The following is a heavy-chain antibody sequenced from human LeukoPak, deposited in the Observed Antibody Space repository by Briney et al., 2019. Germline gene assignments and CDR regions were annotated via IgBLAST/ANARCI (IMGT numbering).Heavy chain of an antibody. CDR1: GLTFSDYY. D-gene: IGHD3-22*01. CDR3: ARVNYYDSSLIDY. CDR2: ISSSGSTI. J-gene: IGHJ4*02. V-gene: IGHV3-11*01. Sequence: GGSLRLSCAASGLTFSDYYMIWIRQAPGKGLEWISYISSSGSTIYYADSVKGRFTISRDNAKNSLYLQMNSLRAEDTAVYYCARVNYYDSSLIDYWGQGTLVTVSS.